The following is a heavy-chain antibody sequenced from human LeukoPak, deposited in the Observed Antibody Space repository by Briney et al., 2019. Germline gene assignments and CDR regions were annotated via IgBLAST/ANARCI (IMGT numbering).Heavy chain of an antibody. V-gene: IGHV1-69*13. CDR1: GGTFSSYA. J-gene: IGHJ4*02. CDR3: ARSRPSGYYYNFDY. CDR2: IIPIFGTA. D-gene: IGHD3-22*01. Sequence: GASVKVSCKASGGTFSSYAISWVRQAPGQGLEWMGGIIPIFGTANYAQKFQGRVTITADESTSTAYMELSSLRSEDTAVYYCARSRPSGYYYNFDYWGQGTLVTVSS.